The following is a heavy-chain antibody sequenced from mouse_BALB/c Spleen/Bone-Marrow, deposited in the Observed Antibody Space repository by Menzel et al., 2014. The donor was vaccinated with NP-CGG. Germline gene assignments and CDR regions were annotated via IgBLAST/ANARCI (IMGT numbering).Heavy chain of an antibody. J-gene: IGHJ4*01. CDR1: GFTFSSYA. V-gene: IGHV5-6-5*01. D-gene: IGHD1-2*01. CDR2: ISSGGST. Sequence: DVKLQESGGGLAKPGGSLKLSCAASGFTFSSYAMSWVRQTPEKRLEWVASISSGGSTYYPDSVKGRFTISRDNARNILYLQMSSLRSEDTAMYYCARVTTATGVDYWGQGTSVTVSS. CDR3: ARVTTATGVDY.